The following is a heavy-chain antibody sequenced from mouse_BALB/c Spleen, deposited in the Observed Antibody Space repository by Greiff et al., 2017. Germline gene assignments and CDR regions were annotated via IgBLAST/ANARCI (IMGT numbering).Heavy chain of an antibody. CDR3: ARTYYYGSSAYDY. Sequence: DVKLVESGGGLVKPGGSLKLSCAASGFTFSSYTMSWVRQTPEKRLEWVATISSGGGNTYYPDSVKGRFTISRDNAKNNLYLQMSSLRSEDTALYYCARTYYYGSSAYDYWGQGTTLTVSS. CDR1: GFTFSSYT. J-gene: IGHJ2*01. D-gene: IGHD1-1*01. CDR2: ISSGGGNT. V-gene: IGHV5-9*03.